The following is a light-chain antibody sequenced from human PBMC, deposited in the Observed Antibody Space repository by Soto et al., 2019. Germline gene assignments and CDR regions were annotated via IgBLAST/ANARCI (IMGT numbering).Light chain of an antibody. CDR2: SDD. CDR1: SSNIGSNI. CDR3: AAWDDSLTGWV. Sequence: QSVLTQRPSASGTPGQRVTISCSGSSSNIGSNIVNWYQHLPGTAPKLLIYSDDDRPSGVPDRFSGSKSGTSASLAISGLQSEDEADYYCAAWDDSLTGWVFGGGTKVTVL. V-gene: IGLV1-44*01. J-gene: IGLJ3*02.